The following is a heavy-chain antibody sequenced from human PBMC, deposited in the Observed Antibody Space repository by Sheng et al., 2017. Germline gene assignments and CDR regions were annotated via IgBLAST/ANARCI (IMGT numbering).Heavy chain of an antibody. CDR3: ASFPPNYDFWSGDDP. V-gene: IGHV4-59*01. D-gene: IGHD3-3*01. Sequence: QVQLQESGPGLVKPSETLSLTCTVSGGSISSYYWSWIRQPPGKGLEWIGYIYYSGSTNYNPSLKSRVTISVDTSKNQFSLKLSSVTAADTAVYYCASFPPNYDFWSGDDPWGQGTLVTVSS. J-gene: IGHJ5*02. CDR1: GGSISSYY. CDR2: IYYSGST.